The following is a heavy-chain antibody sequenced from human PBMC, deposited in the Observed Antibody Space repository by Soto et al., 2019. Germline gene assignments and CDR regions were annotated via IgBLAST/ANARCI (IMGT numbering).Heavy chain of an antibody. V-gene: IGHV4-30-4*01. J-gene: IGHJ4*02. CDR2: IYYSGST. Sequence: SETLSLTCTVSGGSISSGDYYWSWIRQPPGKGLEWIGYIYYSGSTYYNPSLKSRVTISVDTSKNQFSLKLSSVTAADTAVYYCARNYDSSGYYYEISQPFDYWGQGTLVTVSS. CDR3: ARNYDSSGYYYEISQPFDY. D-gene: IGHD3-22*01. CDR1: GGSISSGDYY.